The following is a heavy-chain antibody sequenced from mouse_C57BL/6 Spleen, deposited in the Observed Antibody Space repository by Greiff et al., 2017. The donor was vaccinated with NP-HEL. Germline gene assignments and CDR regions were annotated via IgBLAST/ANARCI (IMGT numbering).Heavy chain of an antibody. V-gene: IGHV7-3*01. CDR1: GFTFPDYY. D-gene: IGHD1-1*01. CDR3: ARYYYGSEDY. J-gene: IGHJ2*01. Sequence: EVKVVESGGGLVQPGGSLSLSCAASGFTFPDYYMSWVRQPPGKALEWLGFIRNKANGYTTEYSASVEGRFTISRDNSQSILYLQMNALRAEDSATYYCARYYYGSEDYWGQGTTLTVSS. CDR2: IRNKANGYTT.